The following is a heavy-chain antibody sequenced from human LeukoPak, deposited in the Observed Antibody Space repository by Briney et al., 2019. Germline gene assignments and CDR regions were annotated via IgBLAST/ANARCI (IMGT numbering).Heavy chain of an antibody. J-gene: IGHJ4*02. CDR2: ISSSSSYI. CDR1: GFTFSSYS. D-gene: IGHD3-3*01. Sequence: PGGSLRLSCAASGFTFSSYSMNWVRQAPGKGLEWVSSISSSSSYIYYADSVKGRFTIPRDNAKNSLYLQMNSLRAEDTAVYYCARDRRSLRFLEWLPFDYWGQGTLVTVSS. V-gene: IGHV3-21*01. CDR3: ARDRRSLRFLEWLPFDY.